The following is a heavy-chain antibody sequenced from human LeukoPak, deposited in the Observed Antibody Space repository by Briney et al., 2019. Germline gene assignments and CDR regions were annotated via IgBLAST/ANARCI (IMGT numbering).Heavy chain of an antibody. V-gene: IGHV3-74*01. CDR3: ARAGASGWYAAGRFDP. D-gene: IGHD6-19*01. CDR1: GFPFNNYW. Sequence: GGSLRLSCEASGFPFNNYWMHWVRQAPGKGLVWVSSINTDGRTTRYAASVQGRFTISRDNAKNTLSLQMNSLRDDDTAVYYCARAGASGWYAAGRFDPWGQGTLVTVSS. J-gene: IGHJ5*02. CDR2: INTDGRTT.